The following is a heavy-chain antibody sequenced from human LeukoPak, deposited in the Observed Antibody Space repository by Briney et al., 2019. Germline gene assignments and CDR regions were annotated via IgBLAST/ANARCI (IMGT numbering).Heavy chain of an antibody. CDR1: GGSFSGYY. V-gene: IGHV4-34*01. CDR2: INHSGST. J-gene: IGHJ4*02. D-gene: IGHD6-6*01. Sequence: SETLSLTCAVYGGSFSGYYWSWIRQPPGKGLEWIGEINHSGSTNYNPSLKSRVTISVDTSKSQFSLKLSSVTAADTAVYYCAGLGIAARLGNFDYWGQGTLVTVSS. CDR3: AGLGIAARLGNFDY.